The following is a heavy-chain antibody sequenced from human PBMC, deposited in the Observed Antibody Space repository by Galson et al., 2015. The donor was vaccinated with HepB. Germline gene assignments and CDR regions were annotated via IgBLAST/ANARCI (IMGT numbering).Heavy chain of an antibody. J-gene: IGHJ2*01. CDR2: ISSNGGTT. CDR1: GFTLSSDS. CDR3: ARASTFSGWYSTWYFDL. V-gene: IGHV3-48*01. Sequence: SLSPACAAYGFTLSSDSMNWVRQAPWKGLAWVLYISSNGGTTYYADSVKGRFTSSRDKAKNSLFLQMNSLRAEDTAVYYCARASTFSGWYSTWYFDLWGRGTLVTVSS. D-gene: IGHD6-19*01.